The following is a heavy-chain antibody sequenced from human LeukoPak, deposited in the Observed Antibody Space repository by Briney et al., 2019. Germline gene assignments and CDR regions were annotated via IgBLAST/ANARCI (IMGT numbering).Heavy chain of an antibody. CDR2: INAGNGNT. Sequence: ASVKVSCKASGYTFTSYAMHWVRQAPRQRLEWMGWINAGNGNTKYSQKFQGRVTITRDTSASTAYMELSSLRSEDTAVYYCARAGYCSSTSCSTSYFDYWGQGTLVTVSS. CDR1: GYTFTSYA. V-gene: IGHV1-3*01. J-gene: IGHJ4*02. CDR3: ARAGYCSSTSCSTSYFDY. D-gene: IGHD2-2*02.